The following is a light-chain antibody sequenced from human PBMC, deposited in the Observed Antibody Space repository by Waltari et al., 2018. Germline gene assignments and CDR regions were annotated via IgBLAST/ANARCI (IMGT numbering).Light chain of an antibody. CDR2: AAS. CDR3: QQLDSFPPA. CDR1: QAISSN. J-gene: IGKJ5*01. Sequence: DIQLTQPPSFLSASLGDRVTITCSASQAISSNLAWYQQKPRSAPKLLIYAASTMQSGVPAGFSGSGSGTEFTLTISSLQPEDFATYYCQQLDSFPPAFGQGTRLEIK. V-gene: IGKV1-9*01.